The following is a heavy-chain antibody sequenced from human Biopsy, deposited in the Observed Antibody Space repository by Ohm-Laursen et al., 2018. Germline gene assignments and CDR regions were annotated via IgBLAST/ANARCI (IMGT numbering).Heavy chain of an antibody. V-gene: IGHV4-34*01. J-gene: IGHJ6*02. Sequence: SDTLSLTCAVNGESSSGYFWNWIRQPPGKGLERIGEINQSGSTKYNPSLKRRATLSADSSNSQFSLRLTSVTAAGTAIYYCARGSGYFKLDVWGQGTTVTVSS. D-gene: IGHD5-12*01. CDR3: ARGSGYFKLDV. CDR2: INQSGST. CDR1: GESSSGYF.